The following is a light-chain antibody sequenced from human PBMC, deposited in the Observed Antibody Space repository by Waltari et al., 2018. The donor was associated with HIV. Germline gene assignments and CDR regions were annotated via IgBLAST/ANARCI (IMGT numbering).Light chain of an antibody. CDR1: SSNIGAGYD. CDR2: GNN. CDR3: QSYDSSLSGWV. V-gene: IGLV1-40*01. Sequence: QSVLTQPPSVSGAPGQRVTISYTGTSSNIGAGYDVQWYQHLPGTAPKLLIYGNNNRPSGVPDRFSGSKSGTSASLAITGLQTDDEADYYCQSYDSSLSGWVFGGGTKLTVL. J-gene: IGLJ3*02.